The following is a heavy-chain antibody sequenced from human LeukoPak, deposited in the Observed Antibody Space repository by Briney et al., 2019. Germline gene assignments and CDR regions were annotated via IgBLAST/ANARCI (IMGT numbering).Heavy chain of an antibody. CDR1: GGPISSVRYY. CDR3: ARQSVTAMLFGFDY. Sequence: SSETLSLTCTVSGGPISSVRYYWGWIRQPPGKGLEWIGTIFYGGSTYYNPPLKSRVSVAVDRSKNQFSLKLTSVTAADTAFYFCARQSVTAMLFGFDYWGQGTLVAVPS. J-gene: IGHJ4*02. D-gene: IGHD2-21*02. CDR2: IFYGGST. V-gene: IGHV4-39*01.